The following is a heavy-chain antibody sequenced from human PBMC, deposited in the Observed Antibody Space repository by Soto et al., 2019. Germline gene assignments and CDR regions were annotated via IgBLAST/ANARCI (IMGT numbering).Heavy chain of an antibody. CDR1: GYGFTSYF. V-gene: IGHV5-51*01. J-gene: IGHJ5*02. CDR2: IYPGDSDT. D-gene: IGHD3-16*02. CDR3: ARVSRNFNYVWGSYRYTPDWFDP. Sequence: GESLNISCKGSGYGFTSYFIGWVRQMPGKGLEWMGIIYPGDSDTRYSPSFQGQVTISADKSISTAYLQWSSLKASDTAMYYCARVSRNFNYVWGSYRYTPDWFDPWGQGTLVTVSS.